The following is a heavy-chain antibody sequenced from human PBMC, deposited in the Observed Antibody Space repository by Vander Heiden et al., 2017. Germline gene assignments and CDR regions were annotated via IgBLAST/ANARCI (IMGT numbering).Heavy chain of an antibody. D-gene: IGHD3-22*01. CDR1: GFTFSSYS. Sequence: EVQLVESGGGLVKPGGSLSLSCAASGFTFSSYSMNWVRQAPGKGLEWVSSISSSSSYIYYADSVKGRFTISRDNAKNSLYLQMNSLRAEDTAVYYCARDKDYDRAHYYYYGLDVWGQGTTVTVSS. CDR3: ARDKDYDRAHYYYYGLDV. V-gene: IGHV3-21*01. J-gene: IGHJ6*02. CDR2: ISSSSSYI.